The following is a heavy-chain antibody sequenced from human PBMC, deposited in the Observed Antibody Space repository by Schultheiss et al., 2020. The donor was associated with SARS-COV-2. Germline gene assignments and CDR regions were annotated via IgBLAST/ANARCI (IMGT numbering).Heavy chain of an antibody. CDR1: GFPLNTIGVG. CDR3: AHRGFSSWYGDWFDP. CDR2: IHWDDDK. J-gene: IGHJ5*02. D-gene: IGHD6-13*01. V-gene: IGHV2-5*02. Sequence: SGPTLVKPTQTLTLTCTSSGFPLNTIGVGVGWIRQPPGKALEWLALIHWDDDKRYTPSLETRLTITKDASRNQVVLTMTNMDPVDTATYYCAHRGFSSWYGDWFDPWGQGTLVTVSS.